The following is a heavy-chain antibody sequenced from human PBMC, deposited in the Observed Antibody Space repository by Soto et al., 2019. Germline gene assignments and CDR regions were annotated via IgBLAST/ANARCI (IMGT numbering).Heavy chain of an antibody. Sequence: QVQLVQSGAEVKKPGSSVKVSCKASGGTFSSYTISWVRQAPGQGLEWMGRIIPILGIANYAQKFQGRVTITADKSTSTAYMELSSLRSEDTAVYHCARDPSAGDSAGYCGQGTLVTVSS. D-gene: IGHD2-21*01. CDR3: ARDPSAGDSAGY. CDR1: GGTFSSYT. V-gene: IGHV1-69*08. J-gene: IGHJ4*02. CDR2: IIPILGIA.